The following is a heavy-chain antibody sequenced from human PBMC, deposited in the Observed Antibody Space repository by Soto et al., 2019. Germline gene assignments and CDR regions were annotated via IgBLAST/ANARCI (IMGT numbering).Heavy chain of an antibody. Sequence: QVQLVQSGAEVKKPGASVKVSCKASGYTFTSYDINWVRQATGQGLEWMGWMNPNSGNTGYAQKVQGRVNMTRNTSISTAYMELGSLRSEDTAVYYCARERGASSPFDYWGQGTLVTVSS. J-gene: IGHJ4*02. V-gene: IGHV1-8*01. D-gene: IGHD6-19*01. CDR1: GYTFTSYD. CDR2: MNPNSGNT. CDR3: ARERGASSPFDY.